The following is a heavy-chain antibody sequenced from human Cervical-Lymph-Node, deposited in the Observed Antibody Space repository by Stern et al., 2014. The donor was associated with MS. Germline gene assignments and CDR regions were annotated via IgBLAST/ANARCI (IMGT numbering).Heavy chain of an antibody. CDR1: GFTVISHY. V-gene: IGHV3-53*01. D-gene: IGHD4-17*01. J-gene: IGHJ1*01. CDR3: AATATTFEYFHH. Sequence: EVHLVESGGGLIQPGGSLRLSCAASGFTVISHYMSWVRQAPGTGLEWLSTLYSESGTYYADSVKGRFTISRDNYRNTLHLQMNTLRPGDTAVYYCAATATTFEYFHHWGQGTLVTVYS. CDR2: LYSESGT.